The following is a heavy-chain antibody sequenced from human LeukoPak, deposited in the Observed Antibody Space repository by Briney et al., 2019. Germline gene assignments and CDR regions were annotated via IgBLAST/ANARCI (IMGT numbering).Heavy chain of an antibody. Sequence: GGSLRLSCAASGFTVSSNYMSWVRQAPGKGLEWVSVIYSGGSTYYADSVKGRFTISRDNSKNTLYLQMNSLRAEDTAVYYCARARYSSSLFYGMDVWGQGTTVTVSS. CDR2: IYSGGST. J-gene: IGHJ6*02. CDR1: GFTVSSNY. V-gene: IGHV3-66*01. CDR3: ARARYSSSLFYGMDV. D-gene: IGHD6-13*01.